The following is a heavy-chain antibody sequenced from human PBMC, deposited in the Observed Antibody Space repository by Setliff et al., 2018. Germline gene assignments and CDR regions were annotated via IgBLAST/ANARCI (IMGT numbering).Heavy chain of an antibody. V-gene: IGHV4-39*01. CDR3: ARHADRFWGGAFDY. D-gene: IGHD3-16*01. J-gene: IGHJ4*02. Sequence: SETLSLTCTVSGGSISRNSYYWGWSRQPPGKGLEWIGSIYSSGSTYYNPSLKSRVAISADTSKNQFSLKLNSVTAADTAVYYCARHADRFWGGAFDYWGQGTLFTVSS. CDR1: GGSISRNSYY. CDR2: IYSSGST.